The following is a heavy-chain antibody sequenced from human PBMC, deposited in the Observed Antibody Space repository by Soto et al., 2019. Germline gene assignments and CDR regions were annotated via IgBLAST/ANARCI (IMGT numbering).Heavy chain of an antibody. J-gene: IGHJ4*02. Sequence: SETLSLSYTVSGGSISSYYWSWIRQPPGKGLEWIGYIYYSGSTNYNPSLKSRVTISVDTSKNQFSLKLSSVTAADTAVYYCAREGVLGTTLDYWGQGTLVTVSS. D-gene: IGHD1-1*01. V-gene: IGHV4-59*01. CDR1: GGSISSYY. CDR2: IYYSGST. CDR3: AREGVLGTTLDY.